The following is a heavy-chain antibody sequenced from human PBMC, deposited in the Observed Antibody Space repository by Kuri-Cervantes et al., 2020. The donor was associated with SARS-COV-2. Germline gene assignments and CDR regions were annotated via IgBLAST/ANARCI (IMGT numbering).Heavy chain of an antibody. D-gene: IGHD3-3*01. CDR3: ARGDYDFWSGPRGWFDP. V-gene: IGHV3-73*01. CDR2: IRTKTDNYAT. Sequence: GESLKISCAASGFTFSGSPMHWVRQASGKGLEWLGHIRTKTDNYATTYAASVRGRFTISRDDSKYTSYLQMNSLKTEDTAVYYCARGDYDFWSGPRGWFDPWGQGTLVTVSS. J-gene: IGHJ5*02. CDR1: GFTFSGSP.